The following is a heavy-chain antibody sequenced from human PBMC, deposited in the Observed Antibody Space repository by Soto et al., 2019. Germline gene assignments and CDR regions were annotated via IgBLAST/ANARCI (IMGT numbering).Heavy chain of an antibody. CDR3: ARTWGSTNDY. CDR1: GASLSS. D-gene: IGHD3-16*01. Sequence: QVQLQESGPGLVKPSETLSLTCVVSGASLSSFYYSGSTNYNHSLKSRVTISVDTSKNRFSLKLSSVTAADTAVYYCARTWGSTNDYWGRGTLVTVSS. CDR2: YYSGST. V-gene: IGHV4-59*01. J-gene: IGHJ4*02.